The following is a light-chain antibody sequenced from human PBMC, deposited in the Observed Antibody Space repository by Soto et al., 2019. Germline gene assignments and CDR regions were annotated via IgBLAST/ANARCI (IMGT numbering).Light chain of an antibody. CDR3: MQALQTPIT. J-gene: IGKJ4*01. Sequence: DIVMTQSPLSLPVTPGEPASISCRSSQSLLHSNGYNYLDWYLQKPGQSPQLLIYLGSNRASGVPDRFSGRGSGTDFTLKISRVEAEDVGVYYCMQALQTPITFGGGTKVEIK. CDR1: QSLLHSNGYNY. V-gene: IGKV2-28*01. CDR2: LGS.